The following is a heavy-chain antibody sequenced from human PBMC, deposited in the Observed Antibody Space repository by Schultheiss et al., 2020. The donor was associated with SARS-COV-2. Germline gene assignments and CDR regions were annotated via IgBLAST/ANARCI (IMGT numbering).Heavy chain of an antibody. CDR3: ARVGWLQFADY. V-gene: IGHV3-23*01. Sequence: GGSLRLSCAASRFTFSGYVMTWVRQAPGKGLEWVSGITGSGSSTYYADSVKGRFTISRDNSKNTLYLQMNSLRAEDTAVYYCARVGWLQFADYWGQGTLVTVSS. CDR1: RFTFSGYV. CDR2: ITGSGSST. D-gene: IGHD5-24*01. J-gene: IGHJ4*02.